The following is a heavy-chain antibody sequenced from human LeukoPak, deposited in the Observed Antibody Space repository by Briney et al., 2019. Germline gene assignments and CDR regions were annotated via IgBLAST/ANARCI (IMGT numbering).Heavy chain of an antibody. Sequence: GGSLRLSCAASGFTFSSYAMHWVRQAPGKGLEWVAVISYDGSNKYYADSVKGRFTISRDNSKNTLYLQMHSLRAEDTAVYYCARDPEGYCSSTSCYFGGEFDYWGQGTLVTVSS. D-gene: IGHD2-2*01. J-gene: IGHJ4*02. CDR2: ISYDGSNK. V-gene: IGHV3-30-3*01. CDR3: ARDPEGYCSSTSCYFGGEFDY. CDR1: GFTFSSYA.